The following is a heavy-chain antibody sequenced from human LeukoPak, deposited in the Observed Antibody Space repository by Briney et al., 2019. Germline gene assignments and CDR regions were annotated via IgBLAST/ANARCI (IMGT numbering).Heavy chain of an antibody. D-gene: IGHD3-10*01. CDR1: GGSISSYY. CDR3: ARHGPTTMVRGVPDYYMDV. CDR2: IYYSGST. J-gene: IGHJ6*03. V-gene: IGHV4-59*08. Sequence: PSETLSLTCTVSGGSISSYYWSWIRQPPGKGLEWIGYIYYSGSTNYNPSLKSRVTTSVDTSKNQFSLKLSSVTAADTAVYYCARHGPTTMVRGVPDYYMDVWGKGTTVTVSS.